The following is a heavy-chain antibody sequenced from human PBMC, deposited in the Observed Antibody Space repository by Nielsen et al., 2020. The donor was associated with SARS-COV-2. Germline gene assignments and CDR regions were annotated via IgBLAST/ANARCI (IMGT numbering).Heavy chain of an antibody. Sequence: SETLSLTCTVSGGSISSGSYYWSWIRQPAGKGLEWIGRIYTSGSTNYNPSLKSRVTISVDTSKNQFSLKLSSVTAADTAVYYCARVGGIAVAGTGGWGQGTLVTVSS. V-gene: IGHV4-61*02. J-gene: IGHJ4*02. CDR2: IYTSGST. CDR3: ARVGGIAVAGTGG. D-gene: IGHD6-19*01. CDR1: GGSISSGSYY.